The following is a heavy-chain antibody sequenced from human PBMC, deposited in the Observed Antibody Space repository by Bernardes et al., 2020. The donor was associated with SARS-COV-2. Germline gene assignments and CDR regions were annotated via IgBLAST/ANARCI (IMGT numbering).Heavy chain of an antibody. D-gene: IGHD6-13*01. CDR3: ARHRPSSSWDAFDV. CDR1: GYSFATYW. V-gene: IGHV5-51*01. Sequence: GESLKISCRGSGYSFATYWIGWVRQMPGKGLEWMGIIYPGDSDTRYSPSFQGQVTISADKSISTAYLQWSSLKASDTAMYYCARHRPSSSWDAFDVWGQGTMVTVSS. CDR2: IYPGDSDT. J-gene: IGHJ3*01.